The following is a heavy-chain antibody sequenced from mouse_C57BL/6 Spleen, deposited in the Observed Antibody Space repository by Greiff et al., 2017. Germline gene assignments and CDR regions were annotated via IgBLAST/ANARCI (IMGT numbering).Heavy chain of an antibody. Sequence: QVQLHQPGAELVRPGSSVKLSCKASGYTFTSYWMHWVKQRPIQGLEWIGNIDPSDSETHYNQKFKDKATLTVDKSSSTAYMQLSRLTSEDSAVYYCARGDSSGPLYAMDYWGQGTSVTVSS. CDR1: GYTFTSYW. CDR2: IDPSDSET. J-gene: IGHJ4*01. D-gene: IGHD3-2*02. V-gene: IGHV1-52*01. CDR3: ARGDSSGPLYAMDY.